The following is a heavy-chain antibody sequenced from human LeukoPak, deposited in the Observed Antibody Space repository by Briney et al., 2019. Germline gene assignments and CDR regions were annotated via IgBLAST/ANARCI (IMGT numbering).Heavy chain of an antibody. CDR2: ISGSGGST. D-gene: IGHD3-10*01. CDR1: GFTFSSHA. CDR3: ATSVSSSGGDYYYGMDV. V-gene: IGHV3-23*01. J-gene: IGHJ6*02. Sequence: GGSLRLSCAASGFTFSSHAMSWVRQAPGKGLEWFSVISGSGGSTYYADSVKGRFTISRDNFQNTLYLQMNSLRGEDTAVYYCATSVSSSGGDYYYGMDVWGQGTTVTVSS.